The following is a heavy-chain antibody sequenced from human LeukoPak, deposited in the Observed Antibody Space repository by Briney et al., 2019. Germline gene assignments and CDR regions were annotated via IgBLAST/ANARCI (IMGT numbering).Heavy chain of an antibody. Sequence: ASVRVSCKASGYTFDHYGISWVRQAPGQGLEWMGWVSSYNGDTNYAQKFHGRVTMTTDTSTTTAYTELRSLTFDDTAIYYCAKDWHILTGRNCFDPWGQGTLVTVSS. D-gene: IGHD3-9*01. CDR2: VSSYNGDT. J-gene: IGHJ5*02. CDR1: GYTFDHYG. CDR3: AKDWHILTGRNCFDP. V-gene: IGHV1-18*01.